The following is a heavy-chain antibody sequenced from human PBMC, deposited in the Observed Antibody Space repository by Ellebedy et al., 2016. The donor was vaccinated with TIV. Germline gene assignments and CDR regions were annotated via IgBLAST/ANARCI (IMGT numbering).Heavy chain of an antibody. CDR3: ARDRGYGSGTYYFDY. J-gene: IGHJ4*02. V-gene: IGHV4-59*01. Sequence: SETLSLTXTVSGGSISNYYWSWIRQPPGKGLEWIGYIYYSGNTNYNPSLKSRVTIAVDTSKNQFSLKLSSVTAADTAVYFCARDRGYGSGTYYFDYWGQGTLVTVSS. D-gene: IGHD3-10*01. CDR2: IYYSGNT. CDR1: GGSISNYY.